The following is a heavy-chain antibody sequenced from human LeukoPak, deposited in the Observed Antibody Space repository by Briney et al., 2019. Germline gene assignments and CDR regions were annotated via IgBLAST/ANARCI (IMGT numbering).Heavy chain of an antibody. Sequence: ASVKVSCKTSGYIFIDYQLNWVRQAPGEGLEWMAWINPNGGGTKYAQKFQDRLTMTWDTSISTAYMELNTLTSDDTAVYYCARDLQWLGLDAFDIWGQGTMVTVSS. V-gene: IGHV1-2*02. D-gene: IGHD6-19*01. J-gene: IGHJ3*02. CDR2: INPNGGGT. CDR3: ARDLQWLGLDAFDI. CDR1: GYIFIDYQ.